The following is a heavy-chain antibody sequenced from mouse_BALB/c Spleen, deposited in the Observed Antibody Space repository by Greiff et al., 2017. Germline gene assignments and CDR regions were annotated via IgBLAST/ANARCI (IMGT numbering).Heavy chain of an antibody. CDR3: AREWYGNYGSAMDY. CDR1: GYSITSDYA. CDR2: ISYSGST. J-gene: IGHJ4*01. V-gene: IGHV3-2*02. Sequence: EVKLMESGPGLVKPSQSLSLTCTVTGYSITSDYAWNWIRQFPGNKLEWMGYISYSGSTSYNPSLKSRISITRDTSKNQFFLQLNSVTTEDTATYYCAREWYGNYGSAMDYWGQGTSVTVSS. D-gene: IGHD2-10*02.